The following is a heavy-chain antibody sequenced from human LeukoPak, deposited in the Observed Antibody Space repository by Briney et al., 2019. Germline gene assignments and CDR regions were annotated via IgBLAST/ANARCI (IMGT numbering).Heavy chain of an antibody. V-gene: IGHV3-30*04. CDR1: GFTFSSYA. Sequence: VRSLRLSCAASGFTFSSYAMHWVRQAPGKGLEWVSHISYDGSTKYYADSVKGRFTISRDNSKNTLYLQMNSLRAEDTAVYYCARGSGHCSSTSCYWGALGYWGQGTLVTVSS. CDR2: ISYDGSTK. D-gene: IGHD2-2*01. CDR3: ARGSGHCSSTSCYWGALGY. J-gene: IGHJ4*02.